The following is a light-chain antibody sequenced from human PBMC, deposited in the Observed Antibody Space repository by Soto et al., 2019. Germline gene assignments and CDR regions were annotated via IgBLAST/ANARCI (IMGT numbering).Light chain of an antibody. Sequence: EIVLTQSPATLSLSPGERATLSCRASQSVSSYLAWYQQKPGQAPRLLIYDASKRATGIPARFSGSGFGTAYTLTVSSLEPEDFDVYYWQQRSKWRTFGQGTKVEIK. J-gene: IGKJ1*01. CDR2: DAS. V-gene: IGKV3-11*01. CDR1: QSVSSY. CDR3: QQRSKWRT.